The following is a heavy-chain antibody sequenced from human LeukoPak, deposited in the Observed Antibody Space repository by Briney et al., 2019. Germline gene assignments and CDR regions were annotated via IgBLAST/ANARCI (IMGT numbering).Heavy chain of an antibody. V-gene: IGHV3-15*01. CDR1: GFTFSNAW. D-gene: IGHD4-17*01. CDR2: IKSKTDGGTT. J-gene: IGHJ4*02. CDR3: TTGAMTTVSPFDY. Sequence: GGSLRLSCAASGFTFSNAWMSWVRQAPGKGLEWVGRIKSKTDGGTTDYAAPVKGRFTISRDDSKNTLYLQMNSLKTEDTAVYYCTTGAMTTVSPFDYWGQGTLVTVSS.